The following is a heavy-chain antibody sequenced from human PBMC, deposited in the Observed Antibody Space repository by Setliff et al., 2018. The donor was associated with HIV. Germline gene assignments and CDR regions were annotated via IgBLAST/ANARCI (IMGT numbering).Heavy chain of an antibody. Sequence: ASVKVSCKASGYSFSNYGIAWVRQAPGQGLEWMRWISAYSGDTNYAQKLQGRVSLTTDTSTSIAYMELRSLTSEDTAVYYCARALSDRCSWVKYWGKGTPVTVS. CDR3: ARALSDRCSWVKY. D-gene: IGHD6-13*01. V-gene: IGHV1-18*01. CDR1: GYSFSNYG. J-gene: IGHJ4*02. CDR2: ISAYSGDT.